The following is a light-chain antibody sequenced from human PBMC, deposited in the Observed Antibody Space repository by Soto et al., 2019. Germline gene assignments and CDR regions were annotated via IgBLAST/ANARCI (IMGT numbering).Light chain of an antibody. CDR2: KAS. CDR3: QHYNSYSEA. Sequence: IHMTQSPSTLSSSVPYRVTITWRAIQSISSWLAWYQQKPGKAPKLLIYKASTLKSGVPSRFSGSGSGTEFTLTISSLQPDDFATYYCQHYNSYSEAFGQGTKVDIK. J-gene: IGKJ1*01. CDR1: QSISSW. V-gene: IGKV1-5*03.